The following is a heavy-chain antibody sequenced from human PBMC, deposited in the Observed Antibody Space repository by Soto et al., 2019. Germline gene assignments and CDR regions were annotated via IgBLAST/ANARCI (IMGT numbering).Heavy chain of an antibody. CDR1: GGIFSTYA. D-gene: IGHD3-10*01. CDR2: IIPLFGTP. Sequence: QVQLVQSGAEVKKPGSSVKVSCKASGGIFSTYAISWLRHAPGQGLEWMGGIIPLFGTPNYAQRFQGRVTITADESTSTAYMELSRLRSEDTAVYYCARDRDDYGSGNYYNRFDFWGQGTLVTVSS. CDR3: ARDRDDYGSGNYYNRFDF. V-gene: IGHV1-69*01. J-gene: IGHJ4*02.